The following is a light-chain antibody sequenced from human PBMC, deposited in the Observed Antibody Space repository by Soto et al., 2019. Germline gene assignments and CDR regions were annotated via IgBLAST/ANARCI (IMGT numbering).Light chain of an antibody. CDR1: QSVSSY. CDR2: DAS. Sequence: EIVLTQSPATLSLSPGERATLSCRASQSVSSYLAWYQQKPGQAPRLLIYDASNWATGIPARFSGSGSGTDFTLTISSREPEDFAVYYCQQRSNWPPRITFGQGTRLEMK. V-gene: IGKV3-11*01. CDR3: QQRSNWPPRIT. J-gene: IGKJ5*01.